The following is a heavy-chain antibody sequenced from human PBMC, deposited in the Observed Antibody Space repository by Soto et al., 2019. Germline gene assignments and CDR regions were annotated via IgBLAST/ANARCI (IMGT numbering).Heavy chain of an antibody. J-gene: IGHJ4*02. CDR3: ARGGMATISPFGC. D-gene: IGHD5-12*01. CDR2: INSDGSST. V-gene: IGHV3-74*01. Sequence: EVQLVESGGGLVQPGGSLRLSCAASGFTYSSYWMHWVRQAPGKGLVWVSRINSDGSSTTYADSVKGRFTISRDNAKNTLYLQMNSLRAEDTASYYCARGGMATISPFGCWGQGTLVTVSS. CDR1: GFTYSSYW.